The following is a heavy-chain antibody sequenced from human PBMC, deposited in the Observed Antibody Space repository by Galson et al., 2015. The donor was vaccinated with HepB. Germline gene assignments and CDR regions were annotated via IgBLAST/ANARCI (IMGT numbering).Heavy chain of an antibody. CDR1: GGSVSNYF. V-gene: IGHV4-59*02. Sequence: SETLSLTCTVSGGSVSNYFWSWIRQPPGKGLEWIGYVSYSGNTNYNPSLKSRVTISIDTSRNQFSLNLNSMTAADTAVYYCARGSLAVAGENFDYWGQGTLVTVPS. J-gene: IGHJ4*02. D-gene: IGHD6-19*01. CDR2: VSYSGNT. CDR3: ARGSLAVAGENFDY.